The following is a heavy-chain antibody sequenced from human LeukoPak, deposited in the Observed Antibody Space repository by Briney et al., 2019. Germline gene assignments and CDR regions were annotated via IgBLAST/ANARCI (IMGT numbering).Heavy chain of an antibody. J-gene: IGHJ4*02. CDR1: EFSLINAW. Sequence: GGSLRLSCAASEFSLINAWMSWGRQAPGKGLEWVGRIRSEADGGTLDYAALVKGRFTISRDASKNTLYLQMNSLKTEDTAVYYCTTVIMGTPKDDYWGQGTLVTVSS. V-gene: IGHV3-15*01. CDR2: IRSEADGGTL. CDR3: TTVIMGTPKDDY. D-gene: IGHD4-23*01.